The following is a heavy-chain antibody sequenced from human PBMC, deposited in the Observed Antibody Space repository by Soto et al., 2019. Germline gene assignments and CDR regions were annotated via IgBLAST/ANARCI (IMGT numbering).Heavy chain of an antibody. CDR2: ISAYNGYT. CDR1: GYTFTSHS. CDR3: ARVGYSYGSGSYVFDP. D-gene: IGHD3-10*01. J-gene: IGHJ5*02. V-gene: IGHV1-18*04. Sequence: QVQLVQSGAEVKKPGASVKVSCKASGYTFTSHSIIWVRRAPGEGLEWVGWISAYNGYTNSAENFQGRVTMTTDASTNTGYVELRSLRSDDTAVYYCARVGYSYGSGSYVFDPWGQGTLVTVSS.